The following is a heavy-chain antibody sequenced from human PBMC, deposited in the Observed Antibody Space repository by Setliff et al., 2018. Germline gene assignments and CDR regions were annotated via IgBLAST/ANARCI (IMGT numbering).Heavy chain of an antibody. CDR2: IYYTGST. CDR1: GGSISSSTYY. J-gene: IGHJ5*02. CDR3: ARDGPHCVTSSCPGAWFDP. V-gene: IGHV4-39*07. Sequence: SETLSLTCTVSGGSISSSTYYWGWIRQPPGKGLQWTGNIYYTGSTCSDPSLKSRVTISVDTSKNQFSLKLSAVTAADTAVYFCARDGPHCVTSSCPGAWFDPWGQGILVTSPQ. D-gene: IGHD2-2*01.